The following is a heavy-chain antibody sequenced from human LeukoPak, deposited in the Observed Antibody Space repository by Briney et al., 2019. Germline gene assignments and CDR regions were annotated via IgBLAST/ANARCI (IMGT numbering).Heavy chain of an antibody. V-gene: IGHV4-34*01. CDR3: ARQRAYNSSSWYPFDY. J-gene: IGHJ4*02. CDR1: GGSFSGYY. D-gene: IGHD6-13*01. CDR2: INHSGST. Sequence: SETLSLTCAVYGGSFSGYYWSWIRQPPGKGLEWIGEINHSGSTNYNPSLKSRVTISVDTSKNHFSLKLSSVTAADTAVYYCARQRAYNSSSWYPFDYWGQGTLVTVSS.